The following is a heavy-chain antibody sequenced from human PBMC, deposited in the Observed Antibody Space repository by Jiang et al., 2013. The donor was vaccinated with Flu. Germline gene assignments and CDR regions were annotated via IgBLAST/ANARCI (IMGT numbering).Heavy chain of an antibody. V-gene: IGHV3-23*01. J-gene: IGHJ3*02. D-gene: IGHD2-15*01. Sequence: EWVSAISGSGGSTYYADSVKGRFTISRDNSKNTLYLQMNSLRAEDTAVYYCAKDSVVVANAFDIWGQGTMVTVSS. CDR3: AKDSVVVANAFDI. CDR2: ISGSGGST.